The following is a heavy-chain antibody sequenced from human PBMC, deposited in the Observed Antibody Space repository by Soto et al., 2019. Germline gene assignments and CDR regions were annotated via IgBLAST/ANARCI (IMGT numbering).Heavy chain of an antibody. D-gene: IGHD3-10*01. V-gene: IGHV4-34*01. CDR3: ARVTYYYGSGKGFDP. CDR2: INHSGST. CDR1: GGSFSGYY. Sequence: SETLSLTCAVYGGSFSGYYCSWIRQPPGKGLEWIGEINHSGSTNYNPSLKSRVTISVDTSKNQFSLKLSSVTVADTAVYYCARVTYYYGSGKGFDPWGQGTLVTVSS. J-gene: IGHJ5*02.